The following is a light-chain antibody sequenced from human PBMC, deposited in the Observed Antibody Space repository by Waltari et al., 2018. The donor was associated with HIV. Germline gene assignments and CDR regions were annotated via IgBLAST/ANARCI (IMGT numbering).Light chain of an antibody. J-gene: IGLJ2*01. CDR3: CSWAGSSSLVV. CDR1: SSDVGSHNL. CDR2: EGS. V-gene: IGLV2-23*01. Sequence: QSALTQPASVSGSRGQSITISCTGISSDVGSHNLVSWYQKHPGKAPKVMIFEGSKRPSGVSNRFSGSKSGNTASLTISGLQAEDEADYYCCSWAGSSSLVVFGGGTKLTVL.